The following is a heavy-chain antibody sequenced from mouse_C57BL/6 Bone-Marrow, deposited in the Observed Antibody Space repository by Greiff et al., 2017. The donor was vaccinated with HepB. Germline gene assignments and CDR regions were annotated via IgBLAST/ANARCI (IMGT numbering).Heavy chain of an antibody. V-gene: IGHV1-55*01. J-gene: IGHJ3*01. Sequence: VQLQQPGAELVKPGASVKMSCKASGYTFTSYWITWVKQRPGQGLEWIGDIYPGSGSTNYNEKFKSKATLTVDTSSSTAYMQLSSLTSEDSAVYYCALNPLGRGGFAYWGQGTLVTVSA. CDR1: GYTFTSYW. CDR3: ALNPLGRGGFAY. D-gene: IGHD2-10*02. CDR2: IYPGSGST.